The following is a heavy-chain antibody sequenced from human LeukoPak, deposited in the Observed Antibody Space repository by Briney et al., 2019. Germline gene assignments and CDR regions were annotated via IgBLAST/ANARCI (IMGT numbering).Heavy chain of an antibody. CDR2: IYHSGST. J-gene: IGHJ3*02. Sequence: SQTLSLTCTVSGGSIRSGGYYWGWIRQPPGKGLEWIGSIYHSGSTYYNPSLKSRVTISVDTSKNQFSLKLSSVTAADTAVYYCARPRAGGNDAFDIWGQGTMV. CDR3: ARPRAGGNDAFDI. V-gene: IGHV4-39*07. CDR1: GGSIRSGGYY. D-gene: IGHD4-23*01.